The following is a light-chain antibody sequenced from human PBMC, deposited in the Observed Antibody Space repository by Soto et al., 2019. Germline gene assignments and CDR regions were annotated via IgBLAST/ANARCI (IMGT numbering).Light chain of an antibody. V-gene: IGKV3-20*01. J-gene: IGKJ1*01. CDR3: QYYGGSSRT. Sequence: EIVLTQSPGTLSLSPGERATLSCRASQSVTSNSLAWYQQKPGQAPRLVMYGGFSRPTGIPDRFSGSGSGTYFTPTISRLEPEDFAVYYCQYYGGSSRTFGQGPKVEIK. CDR1: QSVTSNS. CDR2: GGF.